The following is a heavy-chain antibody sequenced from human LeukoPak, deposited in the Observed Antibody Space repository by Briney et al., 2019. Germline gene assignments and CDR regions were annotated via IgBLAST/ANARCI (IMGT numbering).Heavy chain of an antibody. V-gene: IGHV1-24*01. J-gene: IGHJ4*02. Sequence: ASVKVSCEVSGYTLTELSMHWVRQPPGKGLEWMGGYDPADGETIYAQKFQGRVTMTEDTSTDTAYMELSSLRSEDTAVYYCATQLSSGWPLRHLPFDYWGQGTLVTVSS. D-gene: IGHD3-22*01. CDR1: GYTLTELS. CDR2: YDPADGET. CDR3: ATQLSSGWPLRHLPFDY.